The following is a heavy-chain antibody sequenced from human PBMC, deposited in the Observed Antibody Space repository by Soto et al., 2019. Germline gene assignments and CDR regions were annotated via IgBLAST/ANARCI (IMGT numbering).Heavy chain of an antibody. CDR1: GFTFSSYG. CDR3: AKGAAFDY. V-gene: IGHV3-30*18. D-gene: IGHD6-25*01. J-gene: IGHJ4*02. Sequence: QVQLVESGGGVVQPGRSLRLSCAASGFTFSSYGMHWVRQAPGKGLEWVAVISYDGSNKYYADSVKGRFTISRDNSKNTLYLQMTSLRAEDTAVYYCAKGAAFDYWGQGTLVTVSS. CDR2: ISYDGSNK.